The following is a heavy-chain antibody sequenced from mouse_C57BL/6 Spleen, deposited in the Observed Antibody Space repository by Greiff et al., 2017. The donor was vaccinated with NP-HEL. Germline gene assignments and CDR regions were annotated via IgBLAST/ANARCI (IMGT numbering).Heavy chain of an antibody. CDR2: IDPSDSET. Sequence: VQLQQSGAELVRPGSSVKLSCKASGYTFTSYWMHWVKQRPIQGLEWIGNIDPSDSETHYNQKFKDKATLTVDKSSSTAYMQLSSLTSEDSAVYYCALTWTMGAWFAYWGQGTLVTVSA. J-gene: IGHJ3*01. V-gene: IGHV1-52*01. CDR3: ALTWTMGAWFAY. D-gene: IGHD4-1*01. CDR1: GYTFTSYW.